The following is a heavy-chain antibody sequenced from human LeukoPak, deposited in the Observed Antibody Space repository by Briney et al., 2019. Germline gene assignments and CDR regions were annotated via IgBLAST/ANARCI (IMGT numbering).Heavy chain of an antibody. CDR1: GYTFTSYY. D-gene: IGHD3-22*01. Sequence: ASVKVSCKASGYTFTSYYMHWVRQAPGQGLEWMRIINPSGGSTSYAQKFQGRVTMTRDTSTSTVYMELSSLRSEDTAVYYCARGVDYYDSSGTMFDYWGQGTLVTVSS. CDR3: ARGVDYYDSSGTMFDY. J-gene: IGHJ4*02. V-gene: IGHV1-46*01. CDR2: INPSGGST.